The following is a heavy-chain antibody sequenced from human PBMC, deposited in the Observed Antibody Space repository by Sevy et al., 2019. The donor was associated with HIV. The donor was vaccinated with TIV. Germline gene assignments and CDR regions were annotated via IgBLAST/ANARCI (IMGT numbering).Heavy chain of an antibody. V-gene: IGHV3-72*01. CDR1: GFTFSDHY. J-gene: IGHJ6*03. Sequence: GGSLRLSCAASGFTFSDHYVDWVRQAPGKGLEWVGRIRNRPNSYTTEYAASVKGRFTISRDDSRNSVYLQMNSLKTQDSAVYYCVRGPNCGVGGCQQISPYCLDVGGKGATVTVSS. CDR3: VRGPNCGVGGCQQISPYCLDV. CDR2: IRNRPNSYTT. D-gene: IGHD2-15*01.